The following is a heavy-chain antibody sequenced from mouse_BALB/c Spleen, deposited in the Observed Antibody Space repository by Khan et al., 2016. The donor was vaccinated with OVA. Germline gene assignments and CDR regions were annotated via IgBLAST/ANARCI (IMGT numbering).Heavy chain of an antibody. J-gene: IGHJ2*01. D-gene: IGHD3-3*01. Sequence: QVQLKQSGAELVRPAPSVKLSCTTSGYIFTSYWIHWVKQRSGQGLEWIARIYPGTDNTYYNEKLKDKATLTADKSSSTAYMQLSSLKSDNSAVDFCAREEAVYYFDYWGQGTTLTVSS. V-gene: IGHV1-76*01. CDR3: AREEAVYYFDY. CDR1: GYIFTSYW. CDR2: IYPGTDNT.